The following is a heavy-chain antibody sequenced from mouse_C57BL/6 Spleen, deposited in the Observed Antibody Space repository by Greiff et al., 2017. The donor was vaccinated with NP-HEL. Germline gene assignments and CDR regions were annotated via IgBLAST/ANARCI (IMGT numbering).Heavy chain of an antibody. D-gene: IGHD1-1*01. CDR3: ARGGFTTVVATDY. V-gene: IGHV1-52*01. J-gene: IGHJ2*01. CDR2: IDPSDSET. CDR1: GYTFTSYW. Sequence: QVQLQQPGAELVRPGSSVKLSCKASGYTFTSYWMHWVKQRPIQGLEWIGNIDPSDSETHYNQKFKDKATLTVDKSSSTAYMQLSSLTSEDSAVYYCARGGFTTVVATDYWGQGTTLTVSS.